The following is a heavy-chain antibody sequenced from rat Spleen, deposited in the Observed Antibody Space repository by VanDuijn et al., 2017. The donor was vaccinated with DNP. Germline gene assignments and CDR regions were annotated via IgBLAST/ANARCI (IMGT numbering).Heavy chain of an antibody. D-gene: IGHD5-1*01. CDR1: GFTFSDFY. CDR3: ATCGNWVYWYFDF. Sequence: EVPLVESGGGLVQPGRSLKLSCAASGFTFSDFYMAWVRQAPKKGLEWVTTIHSDGSSTYYRDSVKGRFTISRDNAKSTLYLQMDSLRSEDTATYYCATCGNWVYWYFDFWGPGTMVTVSS. V-gene: IGHV5-7*01. CDR2: IHSDGSST. J-gene: IGHJ1*01.